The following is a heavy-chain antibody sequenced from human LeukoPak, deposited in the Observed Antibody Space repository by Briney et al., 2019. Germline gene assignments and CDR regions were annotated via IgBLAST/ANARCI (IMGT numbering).Heavy chain of an antibody. CDR2: INPKSGGT. V-gene: IGHV1-2*02. CDR3: ARDPKVIAQHVDIVATIGGYFDY. CDR1: GYTFTGHY. Sequence: EASVKVSCKASGYTFTGHYLHWVRQAPGQGLEWMGWINPKSGGTNYAQKFQGRVTMTRDTSMSTAYMELSRLRSDDTAVYYCARDPKVIAQHVDIVATIGGYFDYWGQGTLVTVSS. D-gene: IGHD5-12*01. J-gene: IGHJ4*02.